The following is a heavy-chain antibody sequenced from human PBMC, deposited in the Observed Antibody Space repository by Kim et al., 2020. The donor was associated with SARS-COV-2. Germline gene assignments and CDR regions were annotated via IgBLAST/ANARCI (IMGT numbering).Heavy chain of an antibody. V-gene: IGHV4-34*01. D-gene: IGHD3-9*01. CDR1: GGSFSGYY. CDR2: INHSGST. Sequence: SETLSLTCAVYGGSFSGYYWSWIRQPPGKGLEWIGEINHSGSTNYNPSLKSRVTISVDTSKNQFSLKLSSVTAADTAVYYCARVLAYDILTGPYYYYGMDVWGQGTTVTVSS. CDR3: ARVLAYDILTGPYYYYGMDV. J-gene: IGHJ6*02.